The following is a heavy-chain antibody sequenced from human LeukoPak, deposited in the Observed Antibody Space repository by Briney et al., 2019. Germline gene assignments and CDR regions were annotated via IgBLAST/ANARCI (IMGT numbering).Heavy chain of an antibody. CDR2: ISPSGGST. Sequence: ASVKVSCKAFGYTFTSNYMHWVRQAPGQGPEWMGVISPSGGSTTYAQKFQGRVTLTRDMSTSTAYMELRSLRSDDTAVYYCARLDGYNLDYWGQGTLVTVSS. CDR1: GYTFTSNY. CDR3: ARLDGYNLDY. J-gene: IGHJ4*02. D-gene: IGHD5-24*01. V-gene: IGHV1-46*01.